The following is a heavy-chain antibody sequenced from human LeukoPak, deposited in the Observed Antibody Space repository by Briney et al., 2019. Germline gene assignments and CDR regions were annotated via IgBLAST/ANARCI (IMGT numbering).Heavy chain of an antibody. Sequence: ALVKVSCKTSGYTFSSYGITWVRQAPGQGLEWVGWIRGDNGDTNYAQKLQGRVTMTTDTSTSTAYMELRSLGADETAVYYCARVGLLTGYYFFDYWGQGTLVTVSS. CDR2: IRGDNGDT. V-gene: IGHV1-18*01. CDR3: ARVGLLTGYYFFDY. D-gene: IGHD3-9*01. J-gene: IGHJ4*02. CDR1: GYTFSSYG.